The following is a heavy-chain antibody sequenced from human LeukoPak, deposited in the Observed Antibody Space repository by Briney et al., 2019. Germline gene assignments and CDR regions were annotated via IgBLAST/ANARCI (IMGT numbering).Heavy chain of an antibody. CDR1: GGSISSYY. Sequence: SETLSLTCTVSGGSISSYYWSWIRQPPGKGLEWIGYIYYSGSTNYNPSLKSRVTISVDTSKNQFSLKLSSVTAADTAVYYCARVGTMVRGGSQPRGPPTINWFDPWGQGTLVTVSS. D-gene: IGHD3-10*01. CDR2: IYYSGST. J-gene: IGHJ5*02. V-gene: IGHV4-59*01. CDR3: ARVGTMVRGGSQPRGPPTINWFDP.